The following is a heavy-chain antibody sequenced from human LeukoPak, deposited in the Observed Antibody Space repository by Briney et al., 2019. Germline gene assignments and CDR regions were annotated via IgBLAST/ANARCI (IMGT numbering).Heavy chain of an antibody. Sequence: SGGSLRLSCAASGFTFRSYAMSWVRQAPGKGLEWVSGISGSGGNTYYGDSVKGRFTMSRDNSKNTVYLQMNSLRADDTAVYYCAKDLKAIVVSAAIRGYFDYWGQGTLVTVSS. D-gene: IGHD2-2*02. V-gene: IGHV3-23*01. CDR2: ISGSGGNT. CDR3: AKDLKAIVVSAAIRGYFDY. J-gene: IGHJ4*02. CDR1: GFTFRSYA.